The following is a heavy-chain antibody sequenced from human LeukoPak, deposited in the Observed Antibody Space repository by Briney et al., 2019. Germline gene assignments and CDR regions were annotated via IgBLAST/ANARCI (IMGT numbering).Heavy chain of an antibody. V-gene: IGHV3-23*01. CDR1: GFPFRSYA. J-gene: IGHJ4*02. D-gene: IGHD5-24*01. Sequence: GGSLSPSCEASGFPFRSYAMSGVGKAQGKGLEWVSAISGSGGSTYYADSVKGRFTISRDNSKNTLYLQMNSLRAEDTAVYYCARELEVAAFDYWGQGTLVTVSS. CDR3: ARELEVAAFDY. CDR2: ISGSGGST.